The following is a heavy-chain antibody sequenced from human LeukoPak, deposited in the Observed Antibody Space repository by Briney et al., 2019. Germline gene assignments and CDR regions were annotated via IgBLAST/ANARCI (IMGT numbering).Heavy chain of an antibody. V-gene: IGHV3-30-3*01. CDR2: ISYGGSNK. D-gene: IGHD3-9*01. CDR3: ARQGYDILTGYPLPFDY. J-gene: IGHJ4*02. Sequence: GGSLRLSCAASGFTFRSYAMHWVRQAPGKGLEWVAVISYGGSNKYYADSVKGRFTISRDNSKNTLYLQMNSLRAEDTAVYYCARQGYDILTGYPLPFDYWGQGTLVTVSS. CDR1: GFTFRSYA.